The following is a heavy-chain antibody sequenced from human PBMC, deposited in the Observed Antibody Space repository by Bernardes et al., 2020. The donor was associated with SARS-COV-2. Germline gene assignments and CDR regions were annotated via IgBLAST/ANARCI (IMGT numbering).Heavy chain of an antibody. D-gene: IGHD2-15*01. CDR2: IKQDGSEK. CDR3: ARDLYCSGGSCYSYGMDV. Sequence: GGSLRLSCAASGFTFSSYWMSWVRQAPGKGLEWVANIKQDGSEKYYVDSVKGRFTISRDNAKNSLYLQMNSLRAEDTAVYYCARDLYCSGGSCYSYGMDVWGQGTTVTVSS. CDR1: GFTFSSYW. J-gene: IGHJ6*02. V-gene: IGHV3-7*04.